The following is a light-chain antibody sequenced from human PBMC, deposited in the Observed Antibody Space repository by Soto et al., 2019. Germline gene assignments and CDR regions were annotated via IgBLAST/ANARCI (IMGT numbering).Light chain of an antibody. CDR1: QDISNY. J-gene: IGKJ5*01. V-gene: IGKV1-27*01. Sequence: DIQMTQSPSSLSASVGDRITITCRASQDISNYLAWYQQKPGKVPKLLIYSASTLQSGVPSRFSGSGSGTDFTLTISSLQPEDVATYFCQKYNGALTFGQGTRLEI. CDR2: SAS. CDR3: QKYNGALT.